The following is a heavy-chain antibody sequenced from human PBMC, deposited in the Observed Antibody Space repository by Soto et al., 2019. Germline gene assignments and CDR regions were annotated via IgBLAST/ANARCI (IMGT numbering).Heavy chain of an antibody. J-gene: IGHJ4*02. D-gene: IGHD6-19*01. CDR3: ARLYSSGWYGPGRY. V-gene: IGHV3-20*04. CDR1: GFTFDDYG. Sequence: EVQLVESGGGVVRPGGSLRLSCAASGFTFDDYGMSWVRQAPGKGLEWVSGINWNGGSTGYADSVKGRFPISRDNAKNSLYLQMNSLRAEDRALYYCARLYSSGWYGPGRYWGQGTLVTVSS. CDR2: INWNGGST.